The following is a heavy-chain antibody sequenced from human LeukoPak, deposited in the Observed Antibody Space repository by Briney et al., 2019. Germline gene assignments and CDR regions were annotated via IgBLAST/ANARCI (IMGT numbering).Heavy chain of an antibody. D-gene: IGHD6-13*01. CDR2: ITDYSTNT. CDR1: GFTFIRYS. CDR3: ATSITAAGIIDY. J-gene: IGHJ4*02. V-gene: IGHV3-21*01. Sequence: GGSLRLSCAASGFTFIRYSMTWVRQAPGKGLEWVSSITDYSTNTYYADAVRGRFTISRDNAKNLLYLQMNSLRAEDTAVYYCATSITAAGIIDYWGQGTLVTVSS.